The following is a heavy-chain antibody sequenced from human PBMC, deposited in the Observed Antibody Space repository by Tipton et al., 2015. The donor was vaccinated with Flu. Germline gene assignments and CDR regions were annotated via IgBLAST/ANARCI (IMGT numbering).Heavy chain of an antibody. D-gene: IGHD2-2*01. CDR3: ARDPSLGMPDYFDY. Sequence: TLSLTCFVSGDSIGSDFYWGWIRQPPGKGLEWIGNIHRSGTVYYNPSLKSRVTMSVDTSKNQFSLQLRSVTAADTAVYYCARDPSLGMPDYFDYWGQGTLVTASS. J-gene: IGHJ4*02. V-gene: IGHV4-38-2*02. CDR1: GDSIGSDFY. CDR2: IHRSGTV.